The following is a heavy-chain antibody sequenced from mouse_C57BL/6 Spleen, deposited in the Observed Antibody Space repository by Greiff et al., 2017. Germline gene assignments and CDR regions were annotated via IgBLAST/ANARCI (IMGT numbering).Heavy chain of an antibody. D-gene: IGHD3-3*01. CDR2: IWGDGST. Sequence: QVQLKESGPGLVAPSQCLSITCTASGFSLTSYGVSWVRQPPGKGLEWLGVIWGDGSTNYHSAIIYRLSISTENTKSQVFLKLNSLQTDDTATYYCAKKGWDDYFDYWGQGTTLTVSS. CDR3: AKKGWDDYFDY. CDR1: GFSLTSYG. J-gene: IGHJ2*01. V-gene: IGHV2-3*01.